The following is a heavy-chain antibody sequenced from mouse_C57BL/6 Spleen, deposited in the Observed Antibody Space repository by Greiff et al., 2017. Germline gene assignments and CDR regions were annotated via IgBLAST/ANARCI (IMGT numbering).Heavy chain of an antibody. Sequence: EVQLQQSGPELVKPGASVKIPCKASGYTFTDYNMEWVKQSHGKSLEWIGDINPNNGGTIYNQKFKGKATLTVDKSSTTAYMELRSLTSEDTAVYYCARLRFRGGYYFDYWGQGTTLTVSS. J-gene: IGHJ2*01. CDR1: GYTFTDYN. V-gene: IGHV1-18*01. CDR2: INPNNGGT. CDR3: ARLRFRGGYYFDY.